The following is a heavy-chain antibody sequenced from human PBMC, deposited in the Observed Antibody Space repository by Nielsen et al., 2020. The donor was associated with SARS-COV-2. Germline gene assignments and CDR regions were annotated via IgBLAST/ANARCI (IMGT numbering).Heavy chain of an antibody. J-gene: IGHJ2*01. CDR1: GGSIGSYY. Sequence: SETLSLTCTVFGGSIGSYYWSWIRQPPGKGLEWIGHIFNTGSTSYNPSLRSRVTILVDTSKNHFSLKLTSVTAADTAVYYCARDFHFRGELTSWYFDLWGHGALVTVSS. D-gene: IGHD3-16*02. CDR2: IFNTGST. CDR3: ARDFHFRGELTSWYFDL. V-gene: IGHV4-59*12.